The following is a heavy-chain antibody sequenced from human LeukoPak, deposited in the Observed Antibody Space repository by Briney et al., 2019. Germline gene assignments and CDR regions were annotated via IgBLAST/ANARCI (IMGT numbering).Heavy chain of an antibody. CDR3: AKDSNYYDSSGY. CDR2: ISGSGGST. CDR1: GFTFSSYG. D-gene: IGHD3-22*01. Sequence: GGSLRLSCAASGFTFSSYGMSWVRQAPGKGLEWVSAISGSGGSTYYADSVKGRFTIFRDNSKNTLYLQMNSLRAEDTAVYYCAKDSNYYDSSGYWGQGTLVTVSS. J-gene: IGHJ4*02. V-gene: IGHV3-23*01.